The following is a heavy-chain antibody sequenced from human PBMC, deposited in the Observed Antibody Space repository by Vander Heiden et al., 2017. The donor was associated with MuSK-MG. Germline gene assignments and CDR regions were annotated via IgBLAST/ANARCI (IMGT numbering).Heavy chain of an antibody. V-gene: IGHV3-74*01. Sequence: EVNLVESGGGLVQPGGSLRLSCAASGFTFSSYYMHWVRQAPGEGLVWVSRSNSDGSDTRYADSVKGRFTISRDNAKNTLYLQMNSLRAEDTAVYYCARLAVGATPDYWGQGTLGTVAS. J-gene: IGHJ4*02. CDR3: ARLAVGATPDY. CDR2: SNSDGSDT. D-gene: IGHD2-15*01. CDR1: GFTFSSYY.